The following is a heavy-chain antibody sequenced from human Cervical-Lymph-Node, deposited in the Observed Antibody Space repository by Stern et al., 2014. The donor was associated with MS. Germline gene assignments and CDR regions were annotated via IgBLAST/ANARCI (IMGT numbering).Heavy chain of an antibody. CDR3: ARDSRYCSSTSCRSDFQDAFDI. J-gene: IGHJ3*02. CDR1: GGTFSSYA. Sequence: QVQLVQSGAEVKKPGSSVKVSCKASGGTFSSYAISWVRQAPGQGLEWMGGIIPIFGTANYAQKFQGRVTITADESTSTAYMELSSLRSEDTAVYYCARDSRYCSSTSCRSDFQDAFDIWGQGTMVTVSS. V-gene: IGHV1-69*01. D-gene: IGHD2-2*01. CDR2: IIPIFGTA.